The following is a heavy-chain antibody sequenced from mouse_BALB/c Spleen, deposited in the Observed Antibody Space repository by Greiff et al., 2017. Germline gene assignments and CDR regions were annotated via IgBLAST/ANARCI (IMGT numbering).Heavy chain of an antibody. J-gene: IGHJ4*01. CDR3: ARPLMITTYYDAMDY. Sequence: QVQLQQSGAELVRPGTSVKVSCKASGYAFTNYLIEWVKQRPGQGLEWIGVINPGSGGTNYNEKFKGKATLTADKSSSTAYMQLSSLTSDDSAVYFCARPLMITTYYDAMDYWGQGTSVTVSS. D-gene: IGHD2-4*01. V-gene: IGHV1-54*01. CDR1: GYAFTNYL. CDR2: INPGSGGT.